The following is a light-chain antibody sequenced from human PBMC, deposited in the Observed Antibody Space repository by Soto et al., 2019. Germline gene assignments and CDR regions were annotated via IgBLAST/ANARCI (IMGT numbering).Light chain of an antibody. CDR3: EQSYSTLPIT. Sequence: DIQMTQSPSSLSASVGDRFTITCRASQSISSYLNWYQQKPGKAPKLLIYAASSLQSGVPSRFSGSGSGTDFTPTISSLQPEDFPTYYCEQSYSTLPITFSQGTRLEIK. CDR1: QSISSY. CDR2: AAS. J-gene: IGKJ5*01. V-gene: IGKV1-39*01.